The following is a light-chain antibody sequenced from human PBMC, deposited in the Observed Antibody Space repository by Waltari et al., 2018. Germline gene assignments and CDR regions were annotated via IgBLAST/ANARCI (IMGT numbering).Light chain of an antibody. CDR2: EVS. J-gene: IGLJ2*01. CDR3: SSYAGSMTLV. CDR1: SSDVGGYNF. V-gene: IGLV2-8*01. Sequence: QSALTQPPSASASPGQSVTIHCTGTSSDVGGYNFVSWYQQHPGKAPKLMIYEVSERPAGVPDRFSGSKSGNTASLTVSGLQTEDESDYYCSSYAGSMTLVFGGGTKLTVL.